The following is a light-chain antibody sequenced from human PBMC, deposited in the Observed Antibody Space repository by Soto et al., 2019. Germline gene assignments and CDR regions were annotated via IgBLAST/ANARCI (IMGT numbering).Light chain of an antibody. CDR1: QSVSSNY. CDR3: QQYGYSPIT. Sequence: EMVLTQSPGTLSSSRRYRATLSCRAGQSVSSNYLAWYQQKPGQAPRLLIYGASSRATGIPDKFSGSGSGTDFTLTIDGLEPEDFAVYYCQQYGYSPITFGQGTRLEIK. V-gene: IGKV3-20*01. CDR2: GAS. J-gene: IGKJ5*01.